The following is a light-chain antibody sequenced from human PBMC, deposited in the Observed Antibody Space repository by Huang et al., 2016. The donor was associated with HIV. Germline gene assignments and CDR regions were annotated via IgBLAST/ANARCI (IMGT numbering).Light chain of an antibody. CDR2: DTS. J-gene: IGKJ4*01. V-gene: IGKV3-11*01. CDR3: QQRISGVT. CDR1: QSVCNY. Sequence: IVLTQSPATLSWYPGERVTLSCRASQSVCNYIAWYQQHPGQSPKLLIYDTSNRAPGTPVRFSGSGSGTDFTLTISSLESEDFAVYYCQQRISGVTFGGGTKVQVK.